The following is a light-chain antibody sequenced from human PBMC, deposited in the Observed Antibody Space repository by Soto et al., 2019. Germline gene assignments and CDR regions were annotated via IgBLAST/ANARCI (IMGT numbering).Light chain of an antibody. J-gene: IGLJ2*01. CDR3: QTWGAGFSVV. CDR2: VNIDGSH. Sequence: QSVLTQSPSASASLGASVKLTCTLSSGHSSYAIAWHQQQPEKGPRYLMKVNIDGSHNKGDGIPDRFSGSSSGAERYLTISSLQSEDEADYYCQTWGAGFSVVFGGGTKVTVL. CDR1: SGHSSYA. V-gene: IGLV4-69*01.